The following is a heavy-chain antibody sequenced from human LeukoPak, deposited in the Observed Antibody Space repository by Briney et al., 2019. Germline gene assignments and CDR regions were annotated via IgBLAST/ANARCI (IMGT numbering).Heavy chain of an antibody. Sequence: SVKVSCKASGGTFSNSALSWVRQAPGQGLEWLGRIIPSVGLIHYAQKFQGRGTISADETTTTAFLELTSLRSDDTAVYFCTRGLGSKREDFWGQGTLVTVSS. J-gene: IGHJ4*02. V-gene: IGHV1-69*04. CDR2: IIPSVGLI. CDR3: TRGLGSKREDF. D-gene: IGHD6-19*01. CDR1: GGTFSNSA.